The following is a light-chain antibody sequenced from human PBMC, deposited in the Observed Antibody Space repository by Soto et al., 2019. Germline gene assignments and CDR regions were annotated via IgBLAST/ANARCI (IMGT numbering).Light chain of an antibody. CDR1: TSNIGSNT. CDR3: AAWDDSLHGVV. V-gene: IGLV1-44*01. Sequence: QSVLTQPPSASGTPGQRVTISCSGSTSNIGSNTVNWYHHLPGTAPKLLIYSHNQRPSGVPDRFSGSRSGTSASLAISGLQSDDEADYYCAAWDDSLHGVVFGGGTKSPS. J-gene: IGLJ2*01. CDR2: SHN.